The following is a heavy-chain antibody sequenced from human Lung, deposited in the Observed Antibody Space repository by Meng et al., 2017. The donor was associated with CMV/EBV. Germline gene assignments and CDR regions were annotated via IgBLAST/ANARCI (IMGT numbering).Heavy chain of an antibody. CDR3: ARDNNWGPDY. J-gene: IGHJ4*02. D-gene: IGHD7-27*01. Sequence: ASXXVSCKASGYTFTAHYFHWVRQAPGQGLEWMGWIHPHRGDTNYAQQFQGRVTLTRDTSINTVYMELTRLTSDDTAVYYCARDNNWGPDYWGQGTLVTVSS. V-gene: IGHV1-2*02. CDR2: IHPHRGDT. CDR1: GYTFTAHY.